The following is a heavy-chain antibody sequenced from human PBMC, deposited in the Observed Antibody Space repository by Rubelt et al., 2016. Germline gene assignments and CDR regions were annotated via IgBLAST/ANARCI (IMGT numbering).Heavy chain of an antibody. Sequence: EVQLVESGGGLVQPGGSLRLSCAASGFTVSSNYMSWVRQAPGKGLEWVSVIYSGGSTYYADSVKGRFTISRKNSKNTLYLQMNSLRAEDTAVYYCAREYSSQGGYFDYWGQGTLVTVSS. V-gene: IGHV3-53*01. CDR3: AREYSSQGGYFDY. J-gene: IGHJ4*02. CDR1: GFTVSSNY. D-gene: IGHD6-13*01. CDR2: IYSGGST.